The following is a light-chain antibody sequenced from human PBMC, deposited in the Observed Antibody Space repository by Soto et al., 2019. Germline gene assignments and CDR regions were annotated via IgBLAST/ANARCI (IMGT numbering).Light chain of an antibody. J-gene: IGKJ2*01. CDR1: QSVARY. CDR2: DAS. CDR3: QQRSNWPRFT. V-gene: IGKV3-11*01. Sequence: PGERATLSCRASQSVARYLAWYQQKPGQAPRLLIYDASNRATGIPTRFSGSGSGTDFALTISSLEPEDFAVYYCQQRSNWPRFTFGQGTKVEIK.